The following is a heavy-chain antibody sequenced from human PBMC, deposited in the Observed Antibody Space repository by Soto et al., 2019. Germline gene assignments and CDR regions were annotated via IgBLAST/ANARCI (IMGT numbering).Heavy chain of an antibody. CDR1: GGSISSTNG. V-gene: IGHV4-4*02. J-gene: IGHJ4*02. CDR2: CNHSGST. D-gene: IGHD4-17*01. Sequence: LVTVSHTCVFAGGSISSTNGWSWFRHPQGPGLEWIGECNHSGSTNYDPSLKSRVTISVDKSKSQFSLNLRSVTAADTAVYYCVRISTNFHDYGDYYFDYWGQGMMVTVSS. CDR3: VRISTNFHDYGDYYFDY.